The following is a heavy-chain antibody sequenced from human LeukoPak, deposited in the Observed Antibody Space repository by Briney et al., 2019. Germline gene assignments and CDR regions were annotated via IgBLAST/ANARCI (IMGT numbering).Heavy chain of an antibody. D-gene: IGHD3-22*01. CDR2: IYYSGST. V-gene: IGHV4-31*03. J-gene: IGHJ4*02. Sequence: SQTLSLTCTVSGGSISSGGYYWSWIRQHPGKGLEWIGYIYYSGSTYYNPSLKSRVTISVDTSKNQFSLKLSSVTAADTAVYYCARGLYYYDSSGYQYYFAYWGQGTLVTVSS. CDR1: GGSISSGGYY. CDR3: ARGLYYYDSSGYQYYFAY.